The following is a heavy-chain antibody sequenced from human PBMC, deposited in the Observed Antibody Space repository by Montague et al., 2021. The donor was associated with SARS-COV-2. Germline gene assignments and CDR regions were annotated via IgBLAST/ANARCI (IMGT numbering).Heavy chain of an antibody. V-gene: IGHV4-39*07. CDR3: ARSGSWGIFDP. J-gene: IGHJ5*02. Sequence: SETLSLTCTVSGGSISSYHHYWGWLRQPPGKGLEWIGAMYYSGSTWLNPSLKSRVTISVDTSKNHFSLRLSSVTAADTAVYYCARSGSWGIFDPWGQGTLVSVSS. D-gene: IGHD6-13*01. CDR2: MYYSGST. CDR1: GGSISSYHHY.